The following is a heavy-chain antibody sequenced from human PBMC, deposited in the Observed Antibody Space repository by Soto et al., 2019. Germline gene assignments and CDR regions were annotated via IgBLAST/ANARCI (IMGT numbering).Heavy chain of an antibody. D-gene: IGHD3-9*01. J-gene: IGHJ6*03. CDR1: GFTFSSYA. CDR3: AKVTAGYYDILTGYYNKSGNGYYYYMDV. V-gene: IGHV3-23*01. Sequence: EVQLLESGGGLVQPGGSLRLSCAASGFTFSSYAMSWVRQAPGKGLEWVSAISGSGGSTYYADSVKGRFTISRDNSKNTLYLQMNSLRAEDTAVYYCAKVTAGYYDILTGYYNKSGNGYYYYMDVWGKGTTVTVSS. CDR2: ISGSGGST.